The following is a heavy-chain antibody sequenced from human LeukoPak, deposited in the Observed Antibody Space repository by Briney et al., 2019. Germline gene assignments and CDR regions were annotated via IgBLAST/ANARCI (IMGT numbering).Heavy chain of an antibody. V-gene: IGHV3-33*01. CDR1: GFTFSSYG. CDR2: IWYDGSNK. D-gene: IGHD2-2*01. J-gene: IGHJ6*02. Sequence: PGGSLRLSCAASGFTFSSYGMHWVRQAPGKGLEWVAVIWYDGSNKYYADSVKGRFTISRDNSKNTLYLQMSSLRAEDTAVYYCARDLEVPAAMPYYYYCMDVWGQGTTVTVSS. CDR3: ARDLEVPAAMPYYYYCMDV.